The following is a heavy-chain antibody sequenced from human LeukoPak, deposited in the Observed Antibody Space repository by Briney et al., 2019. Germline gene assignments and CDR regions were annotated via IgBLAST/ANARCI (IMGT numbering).Heavy chain of an antibody. V-gene: IGHV3-23*01. J-gene: IGHJ4*02. CDR2: ISDSGSST. CDR3: AKGGGGRNFDY. CDR1: GFTFSNYD. Sequence: GGSLRLSCAASGFTFSNYDMSWVRQAPGKGLEWVSLISDSGSSTYYADSVKGRFTISRDNSKNTLYLQMNSLRAEDTAVYYCAKGGGGRNFDYWGQGTLVTVSS. D-gene: IGHD3-10*01.